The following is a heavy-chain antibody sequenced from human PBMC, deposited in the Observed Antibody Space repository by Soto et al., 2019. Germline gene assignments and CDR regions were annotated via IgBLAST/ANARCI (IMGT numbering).Heavy chain of an antibody. CDR3: ARGPPYRIAVAGNNWFDP. CDR2: IIPIFGTA. CDR1: GGTFSSYA. Sequence: SVKVSCKASGGTFSSYAISWVRQAPGQGLEWMGGIIPIFGTANYAQKFQGRVTMTADESISTAYMELSRLRSDDTAVYYCARGPPYRIAVAGNNWFDPWGQGTLVTVSS. V-gene: IGHV1-69*13. D-gene: IGHD6-19*01. J-gene: IGHJ5*02.